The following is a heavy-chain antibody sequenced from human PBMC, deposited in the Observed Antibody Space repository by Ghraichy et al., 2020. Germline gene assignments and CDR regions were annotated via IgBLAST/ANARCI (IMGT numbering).Heavy chain of an antibody. CDR3: VKDQDSYYGSGRNS. J-gene: IGHJ4*02. Sequence: GGSLRLSCSVSGFTFRKFAMHWVRRAPGKGLEYVSVVNSNGDITYYADSVKGRFTISRDNSENTLYLQMNSLGPDDTAVYYCVKDQDSYYGSGRNSWGQGTQVTVSS. CDR1: GFTFRKFA. D-gene: IGHD3-10*01. V-gene: IGHV3-64D*06. CDR2: VNSNGDIT.